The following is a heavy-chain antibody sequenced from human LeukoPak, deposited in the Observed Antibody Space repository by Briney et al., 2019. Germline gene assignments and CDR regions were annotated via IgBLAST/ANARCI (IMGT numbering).Heavy chain of an antibody. CDR3: ARASGSYGSGSYFGGAFDI. Sequence: PSETLSLTCTVSGGSISSSSYYWGWIRQPPGTGLEWIGSMYYSGSTYYNPSLRSRVTISVDTSKNQFSLKLNSVTAADMAVYYCARASGSYGSGSYFGGAFDIWGQGTMVTVSS. CDR1: GGSISSSSYY. D-gene: IGHD3-10*01. CDR2: MYYSGST. J-gene: IGHJ3*02. V-gene: IGHV4-39*07.